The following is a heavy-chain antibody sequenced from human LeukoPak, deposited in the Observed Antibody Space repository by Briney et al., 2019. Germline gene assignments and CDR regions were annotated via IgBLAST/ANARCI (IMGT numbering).Heavy chain of an antibody. Sequence: VASVKVSCKAYGYIFTRYNIHWVRQAPGQGIDWMGIINPSGGRTTYAQNFQGRVTMTRDMSTSTVYMELNSLSSEDTAMYWCARGIGEQWLDRDFDYWVRGSLVTVSS. CDR2: INPSGGRT. J-gene: IGHJ4*02. CDR3: ARGIGEQWLDRDFDY. V-gene: IGHV1-46*01. CDR1: GYIFTRYN. D-gene: IGHD6-19*01.